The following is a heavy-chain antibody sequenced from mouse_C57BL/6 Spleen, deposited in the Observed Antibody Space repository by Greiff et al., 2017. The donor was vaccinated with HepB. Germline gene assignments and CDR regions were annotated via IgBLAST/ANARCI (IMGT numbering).Heavy chain of an antibody. Sequence: VQLKQSGPELVKPGASVKISCKASGYTFTDYYMNWVKQSHGKSLEWIGDINPNNGGTSYNQKFKGKATLTVDKSSSTAYMELRSLTSEDSAVYYCASMYDYASDYWGQGTTLTVSS. D-gene: IGHD2-4*01. V-gene: IGHV1-26*01. CDR2: INPNNGGT. CDR1: GYTFTDYY. J-gene: IGHJ2*01. CDR3: ASMYDYASDY.